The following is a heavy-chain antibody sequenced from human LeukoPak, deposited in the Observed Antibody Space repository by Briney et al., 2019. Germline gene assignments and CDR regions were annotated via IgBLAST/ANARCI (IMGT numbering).Heavy chain of an antibody. J-gene: IGHJ4*02. CDR2: VSGSGGIT. D-gene: IGHD6-19*01. CDR1: GFTFNSYA. Sequence: GGSLRLSCAASGFTFNSYAMTWVRQAPGKGLEWVSHVSGSGGITYYADSVKGRFTIFRDNSKNTLYLQMNSLRADDTAVYYCAKTTAGNSSGRNPGWPVDFWGQGALVTVSS. V-gene: IGHV3-23*01. CDR3: AKTTAGNSSGRNPGWPVDF.